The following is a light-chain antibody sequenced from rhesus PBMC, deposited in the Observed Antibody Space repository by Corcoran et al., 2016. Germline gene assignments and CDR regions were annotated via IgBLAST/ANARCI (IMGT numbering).Light chain of an antibody. V-gene: IGKV3-24*04. CDR1: QTVGTY. CDR3: LPSANWHS. CDR2: GAP. J-gene: IGKJ2*01. Sequence: EIIMTQSPGTLALSPGERATLSCRASQTVGTYLAWYQQKPGQAPRLLIYGAPNRVPDSPDRFSGSGSGTDFALTISSLEPEDVGLYFCLPSANWHSFGPRTKVEMK.